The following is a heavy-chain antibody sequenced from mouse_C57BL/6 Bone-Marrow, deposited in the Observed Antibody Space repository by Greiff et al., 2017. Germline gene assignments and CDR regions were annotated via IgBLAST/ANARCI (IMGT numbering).Heavy chain of an antibody. J-gene: IGHJ3*01. D-gene: IGHD2-3*01. CDR3: ARHHDGPGFAY. Sequence: EVMLVESGGDLVKPGGSLKLSCAASGFTFSSYGMSWVRQTPDKRLEWVATISSGGSYTYYPDSVKGRFTISRDNAKNTLYLPMSSLKSEDTAMXYCARHHDGPGFAYGGQGTLVTVSA. V-gene: IGHV5-6*01. CDR1: GFTFSSYG. CDR2: ISSGGSYT.